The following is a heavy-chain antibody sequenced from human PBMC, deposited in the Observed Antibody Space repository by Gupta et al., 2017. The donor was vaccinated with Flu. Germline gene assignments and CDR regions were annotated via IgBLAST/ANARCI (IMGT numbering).Heavy chain of an antibody. V-gene: IGHV3-7*01. J-gene: IGHJ3*01. Sequence: VRQTPGKGLEWVANINEDTKKKNYGDSVKGRFAISRDNAKNTLYLQMNSLRVEDTGVYHCVRDVNYVMNDIWYDVFDLWGQGTRVTVSS. CDR2: INEDTKKK. D-gene: IGHD3-10*02. CDR3: VRDVNYVMNDIWYDVFDL.